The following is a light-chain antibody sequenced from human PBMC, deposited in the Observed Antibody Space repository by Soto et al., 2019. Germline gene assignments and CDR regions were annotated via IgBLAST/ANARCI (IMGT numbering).Light chain of an antibody. Sequence: DIQMTQSPSSLSASVGDRLTITCRASQSISSHLNWYQQKPGKAPNLLMYTASNLQSGVPSRFSGSGSGTDFTLTISSLQPEDFATFYCQQSYSTPISFGQGTRLEI. CDR2: TAS. J-gene: IGKJ5*01. CDR3: QQSYSTPIS. CDR1: QSISSH. V-gene: IGKV1-39*01.